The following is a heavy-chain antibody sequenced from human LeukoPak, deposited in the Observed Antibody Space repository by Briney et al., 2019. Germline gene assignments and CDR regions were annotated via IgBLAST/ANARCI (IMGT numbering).Heavy chain of an antibody. Sequence: ASVKVSCKASGYTFTGYYMHWVRQAPGQGLEWMGWINPNSGGTNYAQKFQGRVTMTRDTSISTAYMELSRLRSDDTAVYYCARGAKGYSYGPGRDYYFDYWGQGTLVTVSS. D-gene: IGHD5-18*01. CDR1: GYTFTGYY. J-gene: IGHJ4*02. CDR3: ARGAKGYSYGPGRDYYFDY. CDR2: INPNSGGT. V-gene: IGHV1-2*02.